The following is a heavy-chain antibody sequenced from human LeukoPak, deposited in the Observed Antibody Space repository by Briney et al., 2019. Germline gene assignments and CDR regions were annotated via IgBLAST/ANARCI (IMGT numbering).Heavy chain of an antibody. D-gene: IGHD3-10*01. CDR1: GYTFTGYY. J-gene: IGHJ4*02. CDR2: INPNSGGT. Sequence: ASVKVSCKASGYTFTGYYMHWVRQAPGQGLEWMGRINPNSGGTNYAQKFQGRATMTRDTSISTAYMELSRLRSDDTAVYYCARDKRVYYGSGSQYWGQGTLVTVSS. V-gene: IGHV1-2*06. CDR3: ARDKRVYYGSGSQY.